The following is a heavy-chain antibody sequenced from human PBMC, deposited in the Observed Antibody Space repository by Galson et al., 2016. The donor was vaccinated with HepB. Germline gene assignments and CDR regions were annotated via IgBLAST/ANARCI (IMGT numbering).Heavy chain of an antibody. CDR3: ARDGYIDQGVTDYYYGMDV. D-gene: IGHD5-24*01. CDR2: IYYTGST. V-gene: IGHV4-59*01. J-gene: IGHJ6*02. CDR1: GGSLSTYY. Sequence: SETLSLTCSVSGGSLSTYYWSWIRQPPGKGLEWIGYIYYTGSTNYNPSLQSRVTIPIYTSKNHFSLKLTSVTAADTAVYYCARDGYIDQGVTDYYYGMDVWGQGTTVTVSS.